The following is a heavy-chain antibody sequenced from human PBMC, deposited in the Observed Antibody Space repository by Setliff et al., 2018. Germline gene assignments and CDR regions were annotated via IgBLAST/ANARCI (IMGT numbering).Heavy chain of an antibody. CDR3: VRAGLTAISNGLDY. Sequence: GASVKVSCKASGYIFTGYYMHWVRQAPGQGLEWMGRINPNSGGTNYAQKFQGGVTMTRDTSVTTAYMELSRLRSDDTAVYYCVRAGLTAISNGLDYWGQGTLVTVSS. V-gene: IGHV1-2*06. CDR1: GYIFTGYY. D-gene: IGHD2-21*02. J-gene: IGHJ4*02. CDR2: INPNSGGT.